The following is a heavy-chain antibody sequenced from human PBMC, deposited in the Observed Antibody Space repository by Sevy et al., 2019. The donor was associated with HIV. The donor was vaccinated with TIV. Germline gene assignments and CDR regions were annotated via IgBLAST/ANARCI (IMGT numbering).Heavy chain of an antibody. V-gene: IGHV3-7*01. J-gene: IGHJ4*02. CDR1: GFTFSMYW. Sequence: GGSLRLSCAASGFTFSMYWMSWVRQAPGKGLEWVAKIKQDGSETYYVDSVKGRFTISRDNAKNSLYLQMKSLIADDTAVYYCARAYYKFCGGDCYLDYWGQGTLVTVSS. CDR3: ARAYYKFCGGDCYLDY. CDR2: IKQDGSET. D-gene: IGHD2-21*02.